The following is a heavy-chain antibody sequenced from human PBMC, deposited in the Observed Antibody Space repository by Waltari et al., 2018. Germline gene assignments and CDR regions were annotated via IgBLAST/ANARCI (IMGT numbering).Heavy chain of an antibody. V-gene: IGHV4-59*11. CDR1: GGSISSHY. CDR3: AKNSEPPWFDP. Sequence: QVQLQESGPGLVKPSETLSLTCTASGGSISSHYWSWIRQPPGKGLEWIGYIYYSGTTSYNPSLKSRVTISVDTSKNQFSLKVGSVTAADTAVYYCAKNSEPPWFDPWGQGALVTVSS. CDR2: IYYSGTT. J-gene: IGHJ5*02.